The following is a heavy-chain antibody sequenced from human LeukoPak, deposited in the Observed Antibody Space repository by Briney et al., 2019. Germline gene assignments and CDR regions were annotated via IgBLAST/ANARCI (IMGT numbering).Heavy chain of an antibody. CDR3: AKEWAPDIVVVLGAFDI. CDR2: FSGSGGNT. D-gene: IGHD2-2*01. V-gene: IGHV3-23*01. Sequence: AGGSLRLSCAASGFTFGSYAMSWVRQAPGKGLEWVSTFSGSGGNTYYADSVKGRFTISGDNSKNTLYLQMNSLRAEDTAVYYCAKEWAPDIVVVLGAFDIWGQGTMVTVSS. CDR1: GFTFGSYA. J-gene: IGHJ3*02.